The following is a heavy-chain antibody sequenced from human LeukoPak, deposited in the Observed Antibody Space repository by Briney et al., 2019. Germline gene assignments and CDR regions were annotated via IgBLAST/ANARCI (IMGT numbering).Heavy chain of an antibody. D-gene: IGHD3-10*01. CDR1: GGTFSSYT. CDR2: IIPILGIA. CDR3: ARAQAVLLWFGELSINWFDP. V-gene: IGHV1-69*02. Sequence: GSSVKVSCKASGGTFSSYTISWVRQAPGQGLEWMGRIIPILGIANYAQKFQGRVTITADKSTSTAYMELSSLRSEDTAVYYCARAQAVLLWFGELSINWFDPWGQGTLVTVSS. J-gene: IGHJ5*02.